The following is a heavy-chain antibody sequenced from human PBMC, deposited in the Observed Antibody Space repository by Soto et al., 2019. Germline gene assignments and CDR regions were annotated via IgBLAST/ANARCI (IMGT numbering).Heavy chain of an antibody. J-gene: IGHJ5*02. D-gene: IGHD4-4*01. CDR2: IYYSGST. CDR1: GGSISSGDYY. Sequence: SETLSLTCTVSGGSISSGDYYWSWIRQPPGKGLEWIGYIYYSGSTYYNPSLKSRVTISVDTSKNQFSLKLSSVTAADTAVYYCARERDSNHNWLDPWGQGTLVTVSS. V-gene: IGHV4-30-4*01. CDR3: ARERDSNHNWLDP.